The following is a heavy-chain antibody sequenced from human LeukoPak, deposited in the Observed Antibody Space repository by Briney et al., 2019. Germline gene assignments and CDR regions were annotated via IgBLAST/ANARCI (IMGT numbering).Heavy chain of an antibody. CDR3: TTLVYSNIYLDY. D-gene: IGHD4-4*01. CDR1: GFTFSNAW. CDR2: IKSKTDGGTT. J-gene: IGHJ4*02. V-gene: IGHV3-15*01. Sequence: TGGSLRLSCAASGFTFSNAWMSWVRQAPGKGLEWVGRIKSKTDGGTTDYAAPVKGRFTISRDDSKNTLYLQMNSLKTEDTAVYYCTTLVYSNIYLDYWGQGTLVTVSS.